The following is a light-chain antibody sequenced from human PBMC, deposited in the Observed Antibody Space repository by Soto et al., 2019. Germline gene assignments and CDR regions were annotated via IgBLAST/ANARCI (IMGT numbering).Light chain of an antibody. V-gene: IGKV1-17*01. CDR3: QQYNSWPLT. Sequence: DIQMTQSPSSKSASVGDRVTISCRASENVGKYLNWYQQKAGRAPELLIYGVSTLHSGVPSRFSGSGSGTEFSLTISSLQSEDFAVYYCQQYNSWPLTFGGGTKVEIK. CDR1: ENVGKY. CDR2: GVS. J-gene: IGKJ4*01.